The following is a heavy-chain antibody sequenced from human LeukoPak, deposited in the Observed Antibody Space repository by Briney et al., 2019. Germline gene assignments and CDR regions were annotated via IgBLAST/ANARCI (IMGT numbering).Heavy chain of an antibody. CDR3: VRESKTYDGSGYYHDY. J-gene: IGHJ4*02. CDR1: GDSIRNYF. V-gene: IGHV4-4*07. D-gene: IGHD3-22*01. CDR2: IYTSGSI. Sequence: PSETLSLTCSVSGDSIRNYFWSWIRQPAGKGLEWIGRIYTSGSIDYKPSPRSRVTMSVDTSRNQFSLKLTSVTAADTAVYYCVRESKTYDGSGYYHDYWGQGTLVTVSS.